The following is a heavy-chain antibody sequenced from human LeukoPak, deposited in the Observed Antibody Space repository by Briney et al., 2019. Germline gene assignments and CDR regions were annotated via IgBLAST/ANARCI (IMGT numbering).Heavy chain of an antibody. CDR2: INPNSGGT. CDR3: ARGVQQQLVRGWFDP. CDR1: GYAFTGYY. J-gene: IGHJ5*02. V-gene: IGHV1-2*02. D-gene: IGHD6-13*01. Sequence: ASVKVSCKASGYAFTGYYMHWVRQAPGQGLEWMGWINPNSGGTNYAQKFQGRVTMTRDTSISTAYMGLSRLRSDDTAVYYCARGVQQQLVRGWFDPWGQGTLVTVSS.